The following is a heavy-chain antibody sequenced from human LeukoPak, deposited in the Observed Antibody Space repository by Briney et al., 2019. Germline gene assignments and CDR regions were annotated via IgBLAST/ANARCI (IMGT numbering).Heavy chain of an antibody. CDR2: IYYSGST. V-gene: IGHV4-59*12. D-gene: IGHD2-8*01. CDR3: ARENLTIVLMVYGGRNWFDP. J-gene: IGHJ5*02. Sequence: SETLSLTCAVYGGSFSGYYWSWIRQPPGKGLEWIGYIYYSGSTYYNPSLKGRVTISVDTSKNQFSLKLSSVTAADTAVYYCARENLTIVLMVYGGRNWFDPWGQGTLVTVSS. CDR1: GGSFSGYY.